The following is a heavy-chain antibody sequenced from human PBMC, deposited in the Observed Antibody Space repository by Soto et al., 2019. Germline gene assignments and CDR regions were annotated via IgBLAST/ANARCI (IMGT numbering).Heavy chain of an antibody. CDR3: AKDMDYYDSSGYGVFDY. CDR2: ISGSGGST. CDR1: GFTFSSYA. J-gene: IGHJ4*02. D-gene: IGHD3-22*01. Sequence: GGSLILSCAASGFTFSSYAMSWVRQAPGKGLEWVSAISGSGGSTYYADSVKGRFTISRDNSKNTLYLQMNSLRAEDTAVYYCAKDMDYYDSSGYGVFDYWGQGTLVTVSS. V-gene: IGHV3-23*01.